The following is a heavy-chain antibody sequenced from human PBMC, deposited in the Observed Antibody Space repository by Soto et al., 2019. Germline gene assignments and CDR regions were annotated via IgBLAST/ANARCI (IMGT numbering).Heavy chain of an antibody. CDR3: ARQTLNDYIWGSYRLDAFDI. Sequence: PSETLSLTCTVSGAFITSNSYYWGWIRQSQGKGLEWIGYIYFSGSTDHNPSLKSRVTISVDTSKNQFSLKLSSVTAADTAVYYCARQTLNDYIWGSYRLDAFDIRGQGTMVTVSS. CDR2: IYFSGST. V-gene: IGHV4-39*01. J-gene: IGHJ3*02. D-gene: IGHD3-16*02. CDR1: GAFITSNSYY.